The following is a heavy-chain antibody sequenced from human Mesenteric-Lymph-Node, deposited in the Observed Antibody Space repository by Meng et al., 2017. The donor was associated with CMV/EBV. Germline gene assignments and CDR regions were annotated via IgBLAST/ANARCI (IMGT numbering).Heavy chain of an antibody. J-gene: IGHJ3*01. CDR2: IRSSGSDK. CDR3: VRDVDWSFET. Sequence: GGSLRLSCAASGFTFSSHGMHWVRQAPGKGLEWVAFIRSSGSDKYYVDSVKGRFSIARDNSKKTLHLQMNSLRAEDTALYYCVRDVDWSFETWGQGTMVTVSS. D-gene: IGHD3-9*01. CDR1: GFTFSSHG. V-gene: IGHV3-30*02.